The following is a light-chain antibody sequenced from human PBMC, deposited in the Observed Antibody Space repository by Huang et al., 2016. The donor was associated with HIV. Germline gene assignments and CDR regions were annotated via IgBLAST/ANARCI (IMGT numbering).Light chain of an antibody. CDR1: QSLLHESGHNY. CDR3: MQALQTPYT. Sequence: DIVMTQSPLSLPVTPGEPASISCRSNQSLLHESGHNYLDWYLQKPGQSPQLLIYLASTRASGVPDRFNGSGSGTDFTLRINKVEAQDVGVYFCMQALQTPYTFGRGTKLEI. J-gene: IGKJ2*01. CDR2: LAS. V-gene: IGKV2-28*01.